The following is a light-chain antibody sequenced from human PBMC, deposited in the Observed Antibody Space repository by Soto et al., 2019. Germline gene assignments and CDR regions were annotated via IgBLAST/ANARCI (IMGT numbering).Light chain of an antibody. CDR2: AAS. V-gene: IGKV1-39*01. Sequence: DIQLTQSPSSLSASVGDRVTITCRASQSIRSYLNWYQQKPGKAPKLLIYAASSLQTGVSSRFSGSGSGTDFTLTISNLQPDDFATYYCQQYNNFWTFGQGTKLDIK. CDR1: QSIRSY. CDR3: QQYNNFWT. J-gene: IGKJ1*01.